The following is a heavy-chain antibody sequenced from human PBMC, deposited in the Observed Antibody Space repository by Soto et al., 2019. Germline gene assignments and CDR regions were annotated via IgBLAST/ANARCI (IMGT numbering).Heavy chain of an antibody. V-gene: IGHV1-8*01. CDR3: SKTLYGDNVDS. CDR2: MNPNSGNT. D-gene: IGHD4-17*01. Sequence: QVQLVQSGAEVKKPGASVKVSCKASGYTFTSYDINWVRQATGQGLEWMGWMNPNSGNTGYAQKFQGRGTMTRNTSISTDYIELGSLRSKNPAVYWCSKTLYGDNVDSWGQGKMVTVSS. J-gene: IGHJ4*02. CDR1: GYTFTSYD.